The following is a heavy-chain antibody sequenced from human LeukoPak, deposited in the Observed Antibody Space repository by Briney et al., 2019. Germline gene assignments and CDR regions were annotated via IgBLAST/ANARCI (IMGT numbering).Heavy chain of an antibody. D-gene: IGHD3-3*01. Sequence: GGSLRLSCAASGFTFSSYGMHWVRQAPGKGLEWVSVIYSGGSTYYADSVKGRFTISRDNSKNTLYLQMNSLRAEDTAVYYCARAEFWSGYYSHFDIRGQGTMVTVSS. J-gene: IGHJ3*02. CDR2: IYSGGST. CDR1: GFTFSSYG. V-gene: IGHV3-53*01. CDR3: ARAEFWSGYYSHFDI.